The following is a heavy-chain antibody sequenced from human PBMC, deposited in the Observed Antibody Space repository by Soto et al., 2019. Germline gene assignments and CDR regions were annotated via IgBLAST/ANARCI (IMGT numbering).Heavy chain of an antibody. D-gene: IGHD6-13*01. Sequence: SVKVSCKASGGTFSSYTISWVRQAPGQGLEWMGRIIPILGIANYAQKFQGRVTITADKSTSTAYMELSSLRSEDTAVYYCARGGLGGIAAAATRTYYYYGMDVWGLG. CDR3: ARGGLGGIAAAATRTYYYYGMDV. CDR1: GGTFSSYT. J-gene: IGHJ6*02. V-gene: IGHV1-69*02. CDR2: IIPILGIA.